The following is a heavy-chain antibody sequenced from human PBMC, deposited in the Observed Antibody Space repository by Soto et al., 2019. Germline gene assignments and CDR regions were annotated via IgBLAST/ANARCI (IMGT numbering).Heavy chain of an antibody. D-gene: IGHD1-1*01. J-gene: IGHJ4*02. CDR1: GFSLSTSGVG. CDR3: AHSRGGTGTTTGRFDY. CDR2: IYWDDDK. Sequence: QITLKEYGPTLVKSTQTLTLTCTFSGFSLSTSGVGVGWMRPPQGKALEWLALIYWDDDKRYSPSLKSRLTIAKDTSKNQVVLTISNMDPVDTATYYCAHSRGGTGTTTGRFDYWGQGTLVTVSS. V-gene: IGHV2-5*02.